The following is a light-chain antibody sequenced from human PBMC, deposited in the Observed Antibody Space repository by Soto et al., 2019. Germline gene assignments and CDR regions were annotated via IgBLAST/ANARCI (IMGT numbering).Light chain of an antibody. V-gene: IGKV3-20*01. CDR2: GAS. J-gene: IGKJ1*01. Sequence: EIVLTQSPGTLSLSPGERATLSCRASQSVSNYLAWYQQKPGQAPWLLIYGASRRATVIPDRFSGSGSGTDFTLTISRLEPEDFAVYYCQQYGGSPQTFGQGTNVEIK. CDR3: QQYGGSPQT. CDR1: QSVSNY.